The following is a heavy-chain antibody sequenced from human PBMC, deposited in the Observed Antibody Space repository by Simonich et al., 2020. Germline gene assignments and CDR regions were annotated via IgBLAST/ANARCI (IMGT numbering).Heavy chain of an antibody. CDR2: INNSGST. CDR1: GGSFSGYY. J-gene: IGHJ3*02. CDR3: ARPLGIVWAFDI. Sequence: QVQLQQWGAGLLKPSETLSLTCAVYGGSFSGYYWSWIRQPPGKGLEGIGEINNSGSTNYNPSLKSRVTRSVDTSKNQFSLKLSSVTAADTAVYYCARPLGIVWAFDIWGQGTMVTVSS. D-gene: IGHD3-16*01. V-gene: IGHV4-34*01.